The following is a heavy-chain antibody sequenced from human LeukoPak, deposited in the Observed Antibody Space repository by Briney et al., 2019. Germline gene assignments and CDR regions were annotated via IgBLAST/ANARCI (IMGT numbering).Heavy chain of an antibody. D-gene: IGHD6-19*01. Sequence: PGGSLRLSCAASGFTFSSYAMSWVRQAPGKGLEWVSAISGSGGSTYYADSVKGRFTISRDNSKITLYLQMNSLRAEDTAVYYCASWQGYNSGWYGVDYWGQGTLGTVSS. CDR2: ISGSGGST. CDR1: GFTFSSYA. CDR3: ASWQGYNSGWYGVDY. V-gene: IGHV3-23*01. J-gene: IGHJ4*02.